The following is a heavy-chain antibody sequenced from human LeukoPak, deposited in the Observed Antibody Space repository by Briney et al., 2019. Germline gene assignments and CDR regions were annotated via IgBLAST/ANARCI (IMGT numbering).Heavy chain of an antibody. CDR2: IYHSGST. D-gene: IGHD3-16*01. J-gene: IGHJ4*02. CDR1: GYSISSGYY. Sequence: PSETLSLTCTVSGYSISSGYYWGWIRQPPGKGLEWIGSIYHSGSTYYNPSLKSRVTISVDTSKNQFSLKLSSVTAADTAVYYCARHRGGASFDYWGQGTLVTVSS. V-gene: IGHV4-38-2*02. CDR3: ARHRGGASFDY.